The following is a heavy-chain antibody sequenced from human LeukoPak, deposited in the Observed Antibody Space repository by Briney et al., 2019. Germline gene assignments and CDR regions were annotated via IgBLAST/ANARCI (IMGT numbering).Heavy chain of an antibody. CDR3: TRGSIAYYYMDV. J-gene: IGHJ6*03. CDR1: GGSISSYY. Sequence: TSETLSLTCTVSGGSISSYYWSWIRQPPGKGPEWIGYTYYSGSTNYNPSLKSRVTISVDTSKNQFSLRLSSVTAADTAVYYCTRGSIAYYYMDVWGKGTTVTISS. V-gene: IGHV4-59*01. CDR2: TYYSGST.